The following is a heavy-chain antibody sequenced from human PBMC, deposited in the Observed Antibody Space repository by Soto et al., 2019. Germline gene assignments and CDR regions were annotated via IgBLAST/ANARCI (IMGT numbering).Heavy chain of an antibody. J-gene: IGHJ4*02. V-gene: IGHV4-59*01. Sequence: SETLSLTCTVSGSSISPYYWSWIRPPPGKGLEWIGYIYYTGSTKYNPSLKSRVTLSLGTSRNQLSLKLSSVTAADTAVYYCTRVGGYYGDYPNFDYWGPGTLVTVSS. CDR1: GSSISPYY. CDR2: IYYTGST. CDR3: TRVGGYYGDYPNFDY. D-gene: IGHD4-17*01.